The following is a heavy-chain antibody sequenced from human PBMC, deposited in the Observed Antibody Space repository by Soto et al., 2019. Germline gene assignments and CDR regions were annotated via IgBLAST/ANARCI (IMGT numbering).Heavy chain of an antibody. D-gene: IGHD3-10*01. CDR1: GYSFTSYW. CDR3: ARRVTMVRGALTAGYYYYGMDV. V-gene: IGHV5-10-1*01. Sequence: PGASLKIAGKGSGYSFTSYWISWVRQMPGKGLEWMGRIDPSDSYTNYSPSFQGHVTISADKSISTAYLQWSSLKASDTAMYYCARRVTMVRGALTAGYYYYGMDVWGQGTTVTVSS. J-gene: IGHJ6*02. CDR2: IDPSDSYT.